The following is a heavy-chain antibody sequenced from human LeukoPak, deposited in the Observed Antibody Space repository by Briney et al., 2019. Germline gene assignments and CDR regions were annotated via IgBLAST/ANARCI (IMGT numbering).Heavy chain of an antibody. CDR1: GGSISSSSYY. CDR2: IYYSGST. D-gene: IGHD4-17*01. V-gene: IGHV4-39*01. CDR3: ARGDYAPLDY. Sequence: WETLSLTCTVSGGSISSSSYYWGWIRQPPGKGLEWIGSIYYSGSTYYNPSLKSRVTISVDTSKNQFSLKLSSVTAADTAVYYCARGDYAPLDYGGQGTLVTVSS. J-gene: IGHJ4*02.